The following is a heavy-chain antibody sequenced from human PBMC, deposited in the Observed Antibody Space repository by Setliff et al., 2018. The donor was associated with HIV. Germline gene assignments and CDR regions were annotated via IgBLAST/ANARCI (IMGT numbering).Heavy chain of an antibody. J-gene: IGHJ4*02. CDR1: GYTFTSYG. CDR3: ARGPWYYNFWSGYSGFDY. D-gene: IGHD3-3*01. Sequence: ASVKVSCKASGYTFTSYGISWVRQAPGQGLEWMGWISAYNGNTNYAQKLQGRVIMTTDTSTSTAYMELRSLRSDDTAVYYCARGPWYYNFWSGYSGFDYWGQGTLVTVSS. CDR2: ISAYNGNT. V-gene: IGHV1-18*01.